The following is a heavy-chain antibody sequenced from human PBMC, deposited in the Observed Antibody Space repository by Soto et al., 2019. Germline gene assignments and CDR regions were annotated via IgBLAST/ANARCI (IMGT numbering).Heavy chain of an antibody. J-gene: IGHJ4*02. CDR3: VSQRTTVPTQAYFDY. Sequence: SETLSLTCTVSGGSVTNSSYYWVWIRHSPGKGLEWIGSVYYRGRSYSKSSVKGRVTISVDTSKNRFSLSLNSVTASDTAVYFCVSQRTTVPTQAYFDYWGPGALVTVSS. D-gene: IGHD4-17*01. V-gene: IGHV4-39*01. CDR2: VYYRGRS. CDR1: GGSVTNSSYY.